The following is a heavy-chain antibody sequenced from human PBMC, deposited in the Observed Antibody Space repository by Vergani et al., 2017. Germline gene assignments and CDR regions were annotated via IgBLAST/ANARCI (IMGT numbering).Heavy chain of an antibody. CDR3: ARTRLPFDY. CDR1: GFTFSSYS. Sequence: EVHLVESGGGLVQPGGSLRLSCAASGFTFSSYSMNWVRQAPGKGLEWVSYISSSSRTISYADSVKGRFTISRDNAKNSLYLLMNSLRAEDTDVYYCARTRLPFDYWGQGTLVTVSS. CDR2: ISSSSRTI. J-gene: IGHJ4*02. D-gene: IGHD3-16*01. V-gene: IGHV3-48*01.